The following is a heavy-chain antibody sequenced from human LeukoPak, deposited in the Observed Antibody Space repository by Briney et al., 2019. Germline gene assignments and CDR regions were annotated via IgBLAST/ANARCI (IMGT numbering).Heavy chain of an antibody. Sequence: PGGSLRLSCAASGFTFSSYGMHWVRQAPGKGLEWVAVIWYDGSNKYYADSVKGRFAISRDNSKNTLYLQVNSLRAEDTAVYYCAREENYYGSGSYKAFDIWGQGTMVTVSS. CDR2: IWYDGSNK. D-gene: IGHD3-10*01. V-gene: IGHV3-33*01. J-gene: IGHJ3*02. CDR1: GFTFSSYG. CDR3: AREENYYGSGSYKAFDI.